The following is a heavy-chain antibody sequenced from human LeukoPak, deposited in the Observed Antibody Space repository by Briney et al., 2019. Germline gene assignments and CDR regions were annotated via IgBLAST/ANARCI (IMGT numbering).Heavy chain of an antibody. CDR3: ARVGHSGDLDAFDI. Sequence: SETLSLTCTVSGGSIRRSTHYGGWIRQSPEKGLEWIGTIYDSGATYYNPSLKSRVTISVDTSKNQFSLKLSSVTAADTAVYYCARVGHSGDLDAFDIWGQGTMVTVSS. J-gene: IGHJ3*02. CDR2: IYDSGAT. V-gene: IGHV4-39*07. CDR1: GGSIRRSTHY. D-gene: IGHD7-27*01.